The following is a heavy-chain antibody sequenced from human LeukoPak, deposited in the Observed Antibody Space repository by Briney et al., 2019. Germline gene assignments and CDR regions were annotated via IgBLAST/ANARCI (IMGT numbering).Heavy chain of an antibody. J-gene: IGHJ3*02. CDR1: GGSISSYY. V-gene: IGHV4-59*01. CDR3: AGGPPLYSSGWYAADAFDI. Sequence: SETLSLTCTVSGGSISSYYWSWIRQPPGKGLEWIGYIYYSGSTNCNPSLKSRVTISVDTSKNQFSLKLSSVTAADTPVYYCAGGPPLYSSGWYAADAFDIWGQGTMVTVSS. CDR2: IYYSGST. D-gene: IGHD6-19*01.